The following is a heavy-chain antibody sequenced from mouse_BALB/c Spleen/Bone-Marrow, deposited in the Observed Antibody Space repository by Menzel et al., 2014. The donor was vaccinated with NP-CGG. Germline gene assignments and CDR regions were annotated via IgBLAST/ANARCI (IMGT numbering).Heavy chain of an antibody. D-gene: IGHD1-1*02. Sequence: EVQLVESGAELVKPGASVKLSCTASGFKFKDTHMHWVKQRPEQGLEWIGRIDPASGDTKYDPKFQGKAAITGDTSSNTAYRQLSSLTSEDSSVDYCSRYYGGSAWFAYWGQGTLVTVSA. CDR2: IDPASGDT. J-gene: IGHJ3*01. CDR1: GFKFKDTH. CDR3: SRYYGGSAWFAY. V-gene: IGHV14-3*02.